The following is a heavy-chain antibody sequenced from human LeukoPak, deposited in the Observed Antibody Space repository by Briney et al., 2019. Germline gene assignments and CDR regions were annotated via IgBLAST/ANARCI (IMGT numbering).Heavy chain of an antibody. CDR3: ARSFVDFWSGYYRRDWLDP. V-gene: IGHV1-8*03. D-gene: IGHD3-3*01. J-gene: IGHJ5*02. CDR1: GYTFTSYG. CDR2: MSPNTGKT. Sequence: ASVKVSCKASGYTFTSYGISWVRQATGQGLEWMGRMSPNTGKTDYAQNFQGRVTITSDTSINTAYMELTGLSSDDTAVYFCARSFVDFWSGYYRRDWLDPWGQGTLVTVSS.